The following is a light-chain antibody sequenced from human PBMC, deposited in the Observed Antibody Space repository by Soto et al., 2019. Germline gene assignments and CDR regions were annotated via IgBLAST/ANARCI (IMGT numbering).Light chain of an antibody. CDR1: SSDVGGYNY. Sequence: QSALTQPPSASGSPGQSVTISCTGTSSDVGGYNYVSWYQQHPGKAPKLMIYEVIKRPSGVPDRFSGSKSGNTASLTVSGLQAEDEADYYCSSYAGSNNYVLGTGTKLTVL. J-gene: IGLJ1*01. CDR3: SSYAGSNNYV. V-gene: IGLV2-8*01. CDR2: EVI.